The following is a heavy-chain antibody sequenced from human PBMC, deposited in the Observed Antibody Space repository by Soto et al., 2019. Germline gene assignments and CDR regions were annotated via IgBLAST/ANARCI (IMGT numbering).Heavy chain of an antibody. J-gene: IGHJ4*02. CDR3: AKTLWLDADC. CDR1: GSTFSSYA. Sequence: GSLRLSCAASGSTFSSYAMSWVRQAPGRGLEWVSSIIGSGGSTYYADSVKGRFTISRDNSKNTLYLQMNSLRAEDTAVYYCAKTLWLDADCWGQGTLVTVSS. D-gene: IGHD6-19*01. V-gene: IGHV3-23*01. CDR2: IIGSGGST.